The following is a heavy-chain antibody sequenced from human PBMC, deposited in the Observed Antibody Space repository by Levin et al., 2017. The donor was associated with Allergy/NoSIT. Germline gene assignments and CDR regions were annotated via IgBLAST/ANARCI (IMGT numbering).Heavy chain of an antibody. CDR2: IYYSGST. V-gene: IGHV4-39*01. CDR1: GGSISSSSYY. J-gene: IGHJ5*02. D-gene: IGHD2-15*01. Sequence: SSETLSLTCTVSGGSISSSSYYWGWIRQPPGKGLEWIGSIYYSGSTYYNPSLKSRVTISVDTSKNQFSLKLSSVTAADTAVYYCARHVGGGGPVGWFDPWGQGTLVTVSS. CDR3: ARHVGGGGPVGWFDP.